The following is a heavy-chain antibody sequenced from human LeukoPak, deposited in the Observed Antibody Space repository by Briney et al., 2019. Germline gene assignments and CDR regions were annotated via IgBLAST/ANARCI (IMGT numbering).Heavy chain of an antibody. CDR3: ARGEYYDSSGYSGFFDY. Sequence: ASVKVSCKASGYTFTSYAMHWVRQAPGQRLEWMGWINAGNGNTKYSQKFQGRVTITRDTSASTAYMELSSLRSEDTAVYYCARGEYYDSSGYSGFFDYWGQGTLVTVSS. CDR1: GYTFTSYA. D-gene: IGHD3-22*01. V-gene: IGHV1-3*01. J-gene: IGHJ4*02. CDR2: INAGNGNT.